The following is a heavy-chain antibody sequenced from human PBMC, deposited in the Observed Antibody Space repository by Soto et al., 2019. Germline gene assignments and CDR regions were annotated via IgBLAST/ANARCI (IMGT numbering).Heavy chain of an antibody. CDR1: GGSVSSDDFY. D-gene: IGHD4-4*01. J-gene: IGHJ5*02. Sequence: SETLSLTCTVSGGSVSSDDFYWSWIRRPPGKGLESIGYIHLSGSMYYNPSLKSRVTISLDTSKNQFSLNLHSVTAADTDSYFCAKFGSRDDYNNEVEENNNFDPGGQGTLVTVSS. V-gene: IGHV4-30-4*01. CDR2: IHLSGSM. CDR3: AKFGSRDDYNNEVEENNNFDP.